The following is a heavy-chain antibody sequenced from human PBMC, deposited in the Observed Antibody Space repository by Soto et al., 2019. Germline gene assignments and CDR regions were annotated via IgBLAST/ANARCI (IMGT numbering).Heavy chain of an antibody. Sequence: QVQLVESGGGVVQPGRSLRLSCAASGFTFSSYAMHWLRQAPGKGLEWVAVISYDGSTKYYADSVKGRFTISRDNSKTTLYLQMNNLSAGDTAVYYCATDYYDSSGYYPPRLDAPKDNDYWGQGTLVTVSS. CDR3: ATDYYDSSGYYPPRLDAPKDNDY. D-gene: IGHD3-22*01. CDR1: GFTFSSYA. CDR2: ISYDGSTK. V-gene: IGHV3-30-3*01. J-gene: IGHJ4*02.